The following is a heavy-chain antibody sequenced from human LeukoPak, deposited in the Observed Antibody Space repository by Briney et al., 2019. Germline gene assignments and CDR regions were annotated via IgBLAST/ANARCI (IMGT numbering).Heavy chain of an antibody. V-gene: IGHV3-21*01. CDR1: GLTFSSYS. CDR2: ISSSSSYI. Sequence: PGGPLRLSCAASGLTFSSYSMNWVPQAPGKGLEGLSSISSSSSYIYYADSVKGRFTISRDNAKTSLYLQMTGLRPEAPAVYYCGRDGGLYCSGGSCSWGQGTLVTVPS. D-gene: IGHD2-15*01. J-gene: IGHJ4*02. CDR3: GRDGGLYCSGGSCS.